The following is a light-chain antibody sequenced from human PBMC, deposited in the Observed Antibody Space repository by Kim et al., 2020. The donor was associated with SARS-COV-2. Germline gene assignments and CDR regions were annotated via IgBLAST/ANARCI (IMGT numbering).Light chain of an antibody. CDR1: SLRSYY. J-gene: IGLJ2*01. V-gene: IGLV3-19*01. CDR2: GKN. CDR3: TSRDSSGNHVV. Sequence: ALGQTVRITCQGDSLRSYYASWYQQKPGQAPVLVIYGKNNRPSGIPDRFSGSSSGNTASLTITGAQAEDEADYYCTSRDSSGNHVVFGGGTQLTDL.